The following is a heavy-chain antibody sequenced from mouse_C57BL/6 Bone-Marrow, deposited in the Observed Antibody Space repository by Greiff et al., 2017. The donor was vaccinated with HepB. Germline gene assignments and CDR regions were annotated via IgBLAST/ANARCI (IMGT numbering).Heavy chain of an antibody. CDR1: EYEFPSYD. D-gene: IGHD2-3*01. Sequence: VQLKESGGGLVQPGESLKLSCESNEYEFPSYDMSWVRKTPEKRLELVAAINSDGGSTYYPDTMERRFSISRDNTKKTLYLQMSSLRSEDTAVFYWARGYDGYWYFDVWGTGTTVTVSA. CDR2: INSDGGST. J-gene: IGHJ1*03. V-gene: IGHV5-2*01. CDR3: ARGYDGYWYFDV.